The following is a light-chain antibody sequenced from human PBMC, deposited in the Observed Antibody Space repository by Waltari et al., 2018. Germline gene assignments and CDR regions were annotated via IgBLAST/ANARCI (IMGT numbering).Light chain of an antibody. CDR2: DAS. CDR3: QMYVRLPVT. Sequence: EIVLTQSPGTLALSPGESATRSCRASQSVGRALAGYPQKPGQSPRLLIYDASSRATGISDKFSGSGSGTDFSLTISRVEPEDFAVYFCQMYVRLPVTFGQGTKVEVK. V-gene: IGKV3-20*01. CDR1: QSVGRA. J-gene: IGKJ1*01.